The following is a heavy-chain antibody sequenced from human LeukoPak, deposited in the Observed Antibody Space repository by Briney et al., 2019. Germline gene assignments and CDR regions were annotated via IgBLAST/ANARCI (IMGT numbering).Heavy chain of an antibody. CDR3: ASNGDYWDAFDI. V-gene: IGHV4-4*07. J-gene: IGHJ3*02. CDR1: GGSISSYY. Sequence: SETLSLTCTVSGGSISSYYWSWIRQPAGKGLEWIGRTYTSGSTNYNPSLKSRVTMSVDTSKNQFSLKLSSVTAADTAVYYCASNGDYWDAFDIWGQGTMVTVSS. D-gene: IGHD4-17*01. CDR2: TYTSGST.